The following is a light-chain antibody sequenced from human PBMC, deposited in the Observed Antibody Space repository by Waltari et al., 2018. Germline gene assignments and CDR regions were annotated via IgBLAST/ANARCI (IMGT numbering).Light chain of an antibody. CDR3: HKYYNIPFT. Sequence: DIVMTQSPDSLAVSLGERATINCKSSQSVLYSTKNKNYLAWYQQKPGQPPKLLIYWASTRDSGVPDRVSGSGSGTVFTCTISSLQAEDVAVYYCHKYYNIPFTFGPGTKVDIK. CDR1: QSVLYSTKNKNY. CDR2: WAS. J-gene: IGKJ3*01. V-gene: IGKV4-1*01.